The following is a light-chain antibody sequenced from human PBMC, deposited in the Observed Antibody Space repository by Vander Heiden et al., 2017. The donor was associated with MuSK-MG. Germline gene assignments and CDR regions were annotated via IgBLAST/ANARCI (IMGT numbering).Light chain of an antibody. CDR1: QSVRSY. J-gene: IGKJ3*01. CDR2: DAS. CDR3: QQRSSWPRT. V-gene: IGKV3-11*01. Sequence: EIVLTQSPATLSLSPVERATLSCRASQSVRSYLAWYQQKPGQAPRLLIYDASNRATGIPARFSGSGSGTDFTLTISSLEPEDFAVYYCQQRSSWPRTFGPGTKVDIK.